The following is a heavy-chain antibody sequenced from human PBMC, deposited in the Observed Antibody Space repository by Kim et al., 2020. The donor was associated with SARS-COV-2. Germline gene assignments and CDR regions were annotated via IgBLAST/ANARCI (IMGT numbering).Heavy chain of an antibody. CDR2: ISGSGGTT. CDR3: AKGSFGAFDI. D-gene: IGHD3-10*01. V-gene: IGHV3-23*01. Sequence: GGSLRLSCAASGFTFSSYAMNWVRQAPGKGLEWVSAISGSGGTTYYADSVKGRFTISRDTSKNTLYLQMNSLRAEDTALYYCAKGSFGAFDIWGQGTMVTVSS. CDR1: GFTFSSYA. J-gene: IGHJ3*02.